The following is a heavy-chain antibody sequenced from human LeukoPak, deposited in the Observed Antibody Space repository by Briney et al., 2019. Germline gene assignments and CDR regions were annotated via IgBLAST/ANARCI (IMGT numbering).Heavy chain of an antibody. D-gene: IGHD6-25*01. CDR1: GFTVSSNY. J-gene: IGHJ4*02. CDR2: ISDSGDGT. CDR3: SKYKAPGSGHTPGDF. Sequence: GGSLRLSCAASGFTVSSNYMSWVRQAPGKGLEWVSGISDSGDGTYYAESVKGRFTISRDNSKNTVFLQMNSLRADDTAKYYWSKYKAPGSGHTPGDFWGQGTLVTVSS. V-gene: IGHV3-23*01.